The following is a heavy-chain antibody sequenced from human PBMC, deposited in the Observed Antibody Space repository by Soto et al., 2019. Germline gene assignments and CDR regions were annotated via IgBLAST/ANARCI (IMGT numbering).Heavy chain of an antibody. Sequence: SENLSLTCTVSGGSISSGGYYWSWIRQQPGKGLEWIGYIYYSGSTYYNPSLKSRVTISVDTSKNQFSLKLSSVTAADTVVYFCARGGYDFWSGYLNWFDPWGQGTLVTVSS. CDR2: IYYSGST. D-gene: IGHD3-3*01. CDR3: ARGGYDFWSGYLNWFDP. V-gene: IGHV4-31*03. J-gene: IGHJ5*02. CDR1: GGSISSGGYY.